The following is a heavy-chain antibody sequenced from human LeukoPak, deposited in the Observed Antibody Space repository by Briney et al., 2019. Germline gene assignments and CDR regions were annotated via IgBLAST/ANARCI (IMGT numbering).Heavy chain of an antibody. Sequence: ASVKVSCKASGYTFTSYYMHWMRQAPGQGPEWMGIINPRGGSTDYSQKFQGRITMTSDTSTSTVYMELSSLRSDDTAVYFCARVGSAAATADYWGQGTLVTVSS. D-gene: IGHD6-25*01. CDR2: INPRGGST. J-gene: IGHJ4*02. V-gene: IGHV1-46*01. CDR3: ARVGSAAATADY. CDR1: GYTFTSYY.